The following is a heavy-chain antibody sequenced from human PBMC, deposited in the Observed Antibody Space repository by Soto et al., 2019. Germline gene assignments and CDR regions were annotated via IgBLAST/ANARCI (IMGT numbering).Heavy chain of an antibody. CDR2: IIPILGIA. CDR3: ASSAPISDFDY. V-gene: IGHV1-69*02. Sequence: QVQLVQSGAEVKKPGSSVKVSCKASGGTFSSYTISWVRQAPGQGLEWMGRIIPILGIANYAQKFQGRVTITADKTTSTAYMELSSLRSDDTAVYYCASSAPISDFDYWGQGTLFTVSS. D-gene: IGHD5-12*01. J-gene: IGHJ4*02. CDR1: GGTFSSYT.